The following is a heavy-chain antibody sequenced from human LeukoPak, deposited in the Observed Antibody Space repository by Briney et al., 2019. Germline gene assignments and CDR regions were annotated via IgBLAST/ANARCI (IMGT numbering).Heavy chain of an antibody. Sequence: PGGSLRLSCAASGFTFSSYGMHWVRQAPGKGLEWVAFIRYDGSNKYYADSVKGRFTISRDNSKNTLYLQMNSLRAEDTAVYYCAKTPSPTGNWFDPWGQGTLVTVSS. CDR3: AKTPSPTGNWFDP. D-gene: IGHD4-17*01. J-gene: IGHJ5*02. CDR1: GFTFSSYG. CDR2: IRYDGSNK. V-gene: IGHV3-30*02.